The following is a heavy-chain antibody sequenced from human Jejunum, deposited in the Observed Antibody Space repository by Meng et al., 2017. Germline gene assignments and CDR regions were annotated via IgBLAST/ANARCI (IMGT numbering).Heavy chain of an antibody. D-gene: IGHD1-26*01. CDR2: TYYRSKWYI. V-gene: IGHV6-1*01. Sequence: QIQLQQSGPGLVKPSQTLSLTCATPGDSVSSNSAGWNWIRQSPSRGLEWLGRTYYRSKWYIDYAVPVKSRITINPDTSKNQFSLHLNSVTPEDTAVYYCAGGGLVRSTRGYFDYWGQGTLVTVSS. CDR3: AGGGLVRSTRGYFDY. J-gene: IGHJ4*02. CDR1: GDSVSSNSAG.